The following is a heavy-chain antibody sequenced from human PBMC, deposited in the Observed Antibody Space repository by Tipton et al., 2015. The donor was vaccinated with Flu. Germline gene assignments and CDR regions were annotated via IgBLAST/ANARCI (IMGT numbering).Heavy chain of an antibody. J-gene: IGHJ5*02. D-gene: IGHD3-10*01. V-gene: IGHV4-59*01. Sequence: TLSLTCTVSGGSNSDYYWSWIRQPPGKGLQWIGLISYSGGSTNYNPSLKSRVTMSVATSKNQFSLRLTSVTAADTAVYYCAIYHGLGSYSGWFDPWGPGISVTVSS. CDR1: GGSNSDYY. CDR2: ISYSGGST. CDR3: AIYHGLGSYSGWFDP.